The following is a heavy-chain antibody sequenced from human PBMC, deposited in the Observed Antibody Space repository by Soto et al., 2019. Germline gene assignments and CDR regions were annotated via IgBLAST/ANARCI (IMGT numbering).Heavy chain of an antibody. V-gene: IGHV1-18*01. J-gene: IGHJ5*02. D-gene: IGHD2-8*02. Sequence: APVKLRWEACGDGYASKSRWSPPQAPGRGLEWMGWISAYNCNTNYAQKLQGRVTMTTDTSTSTAYMELRSLRSYDTALYCCAQTWCMHWFGLCGQGTLVTVSS. CDR3: AQTWCMHWFGL. CDR2: ISAYNCNT. CDR1: GDGYASKS.